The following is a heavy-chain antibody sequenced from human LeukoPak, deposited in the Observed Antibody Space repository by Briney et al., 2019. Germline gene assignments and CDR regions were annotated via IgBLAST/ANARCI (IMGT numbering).Heavy chain of an antibody. J-gene: IGHJ3*02. CDR2: ISTSSSHI. CDR3: AREGLLVNGGFDI. V-gene: IGHV3-21*01. D-gene: IGHD3/OR15-3a*01. CDR1: GFTFRNYF. Sequence: GGSLRLSCAASGFTFRNYFMSWVRQAPGKGLEWLSSISTSSSHIYYTDSVKGRFTISRDNAKNSLSLQMNNLTLDDTAVYSCAREGLLVNGGFDIWGQGTMISVSS.